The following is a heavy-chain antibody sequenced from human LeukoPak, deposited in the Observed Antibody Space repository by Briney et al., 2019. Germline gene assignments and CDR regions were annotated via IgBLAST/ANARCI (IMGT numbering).Heavy chain of an antibody. J-gene: IGHJ6*03. CDR2: ILYDGSNK. CDR1: GFTFSSYG. D-gene: IGHD6-19*01. V-gene: IGHV3-30*02. Sequence: GGSLRLSCAASGFTFSSYGMYWVRQAPSKGLEWGASILYDGSNKFYLDSVKGRFTISRDNSRNTLYLQMNSLRAEDTAVYYCARLTGWDNYYSYMDVWGKGTTVTVSS. CDR3: ARLTGWDNYYSYMDV.